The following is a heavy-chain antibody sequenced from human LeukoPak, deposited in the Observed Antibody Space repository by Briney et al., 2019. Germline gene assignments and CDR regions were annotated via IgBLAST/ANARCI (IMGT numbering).Heavy chain of an antibody. Sequence: ASVKVPCKASGYTFTGYYMHWVRQAPEQGLEWMGWINPNSGGTNYAQKFQGRVTMTKDTSISTAYMELSRLRSDDTAVYYCAREGVWCSSTSCLSDPDYWGQGTLVTVSS. J-gene: IGHJ4*02. CDR3: AREGVWCSSTSCLSDPDY. CDR1: GYTFTGYY. V-gene: IGHV1-2*02. D-gene: IGHD2-2*01. CDR2: INPNSGGT.